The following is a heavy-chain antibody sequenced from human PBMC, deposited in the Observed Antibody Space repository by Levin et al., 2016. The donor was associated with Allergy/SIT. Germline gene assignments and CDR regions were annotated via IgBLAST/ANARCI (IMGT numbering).Heavy chain of an antibody. CDR1: GFTFSSYA. CDR3: ARSKAVAGWYYFDY. CDR2: ISSNGGST. Sequence: GGSLRLSCAASGFTFSSYAMHWVRQAPGKGLEYVSAISSNGGSTYYADSVKGRFTISRDNSKNTLYLQMNSLRAEDTAVYYCARSKAVAGWYYFDYWGQGTLVTVSS. V-gene: IGHV3-64*02. D-gene: IGHD6-19*01. J-gene: IGHJ4*02.